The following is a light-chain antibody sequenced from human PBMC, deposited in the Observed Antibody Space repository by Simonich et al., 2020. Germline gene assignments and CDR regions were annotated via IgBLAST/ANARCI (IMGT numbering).Light chain of an antibody. J-gene: IGKJ5*01. Sequence: EIVLTQSPATLSLSPGERATLSCRASQSVSSYLAWYQHKPGQAPRRLIYDASNGATGIPARFSGSGYGTDLTLTISSLEPEDFAVYYCQQRSNWTITFGQGTRLEIK. CDR2: DAS. CDR1: QSVSSY. V-gene: IGKV3-11*01. CDR3: QQRSNWTIT.